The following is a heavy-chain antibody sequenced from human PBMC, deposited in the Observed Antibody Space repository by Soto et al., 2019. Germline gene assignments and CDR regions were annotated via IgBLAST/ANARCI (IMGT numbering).Heavy chain of an antibody. Sequence: GGSRRVSCGASGRTFSGVAMHWVRQASGKGLEWVGRISNREQNYATTYTASVRGRFIISRDDSKNTAYLQMNSLKIEDTAVYYSIHYGSATGRYATDYWGQGT. V-gene: IGHV3-73*01. CDR1: GRTFSGVA. J-gene: IGHJ4*02. CDR2: ISNREQNYAT. CDR3: IHYGSATGRYATDY. D-gene: IGHD3-10*01.